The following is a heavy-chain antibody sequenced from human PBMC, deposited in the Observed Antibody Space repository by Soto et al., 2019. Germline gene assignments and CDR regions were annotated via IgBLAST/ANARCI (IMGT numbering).Heavy chain of an antibody. CDR3: ARGGVVVPAATIFRYYYYYGMDV. CDR2: IIPIFGTA. J-gene: IGHJ6*02. V-gene: IGHV1-69*01. Sequence: QVQLVQSGAEVKKPGSSVKVSCKASGGTFSSYAISWVRQAPGQGLEWMGGIIPIFGTANYAQKFQGRVPSTADESTSTAYMELSSLRSEDTAVYYCARGGVVVPAATIFRYYYYYGMDVWGQGTTVTVSS. D-gene: IGHD2-2*01. CDR1: GGTFSSYA.